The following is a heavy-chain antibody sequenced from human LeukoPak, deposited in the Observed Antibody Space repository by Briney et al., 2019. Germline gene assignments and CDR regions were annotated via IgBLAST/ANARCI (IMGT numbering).Heavy chain of an antibody. CDR3: ARIMITSEAPYFDY. CDR2: ISGSGGST. J-gene: IGHJ4*02. Sequence: GGSLRLSCAASGFTFSSYAMSWVRQAPGKGLEWVSAISGSGGSTYYADSVKGRFTISRDNSKNTLHLQMNSLRAEDTAVYYCARIMITSEAPYFDYWGQGTLVTVSS. D-gene: IGHD3-16*01. V-gene: IGHV3-23*01. CDR1: GFTFSSYA.